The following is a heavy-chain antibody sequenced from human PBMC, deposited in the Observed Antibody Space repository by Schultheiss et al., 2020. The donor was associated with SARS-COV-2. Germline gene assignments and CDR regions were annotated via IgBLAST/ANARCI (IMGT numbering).Heavy chain of an antibody. Sequence: SETLSLTCAVYGGSFSGYYWSWNRQPPGKGLEWIGEINHSGSTNYNPSLKSRVTISVDTSKNQFSLKLSSVTAADTAVYYCARALTGGSNFNWFDPWGQGTLVTVSS. J-gene: IGHJ5*02. CDR1: GGSFSGYY. V-gene: IGHV4-34*01. D-gene: IGHD1-7*01. CDR3: ARALTGGSNFNWFDP. CDR2: INHSGST.